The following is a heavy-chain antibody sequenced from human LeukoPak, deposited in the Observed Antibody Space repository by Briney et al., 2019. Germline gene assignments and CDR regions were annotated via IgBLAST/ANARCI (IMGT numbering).Heavy chain of an antibody. CDR3: AKPDGIAATEV. Sequence: GGSLRLSCAASGFTFSTYVMSWVRQAPGKALEWVSSISGSGGNTYYADSVKGRFTISRDNSKDTLSLQMNSLRAEDTAIYYCAKPDGIAATEVWGQGTLVTVSS. D-gene: IGHD6-13*01. CDR2: ISGSGGNT. CDR1: GFTFSTYV. V-gene: IGHV3-23*01. J-gene: IGHJ4*02.